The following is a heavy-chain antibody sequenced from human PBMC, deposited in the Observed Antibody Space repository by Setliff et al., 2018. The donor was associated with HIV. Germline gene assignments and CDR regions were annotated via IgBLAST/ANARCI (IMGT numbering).Heavy chain of an antibody. V-gene: IGHV4-4*07. J-gene: IGHJ6*03. CDR2: IYPSGST. D-gene: IGHD2-21*02. CDR3: ARDVGVTYYYYMDV. CDR1: GGSISSHY. Sequence: SETLSLTCTVSGGSISSHYWSWIRQPPGKGLEWIGRIYPSGSTNYNPSLKSRVTMSVDTSKDQFSLNLSSVTAADTAVYYCARDVGVTYYYYMDVWGKGTTVTVSS.